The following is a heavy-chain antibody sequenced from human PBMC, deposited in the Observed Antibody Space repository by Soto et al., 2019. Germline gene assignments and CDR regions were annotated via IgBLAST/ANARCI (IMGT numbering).Heavy chain of an antibody. Sequence: SATLSLTCTVSGGSISSYYWSWIRHPPGKGLEWIGYVYHTGNTYYNPSLKSRVTISLDTSKNQVSLRLKSVTAADTAVYYCAREQYNWKLWGQGTLVTVS. J-gene: IGHJ4*02. CDR2: VYHTGNT. CDR1: GGSISSYY. CDR3: AREQYNWKL. V-gene: IGHV4-59*01. D-gene: IGHD1-20*01.